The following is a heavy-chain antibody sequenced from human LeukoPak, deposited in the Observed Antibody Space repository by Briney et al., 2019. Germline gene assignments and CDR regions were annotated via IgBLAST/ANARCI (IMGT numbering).Heavy chain of an antibody. V-gene: IGHV3-30-3*01. CDR3: ARAWELLGAFDI. CDR1: GFTFSSYA. CDR2: ISYDGSNK. J-gene: IGHJ3*02. Sequence: GGSLRLSCAASGFTFSSYAMHWVRQAPGKGLEWVAVISYDGSNKYYAVSVKGRFTISRDNSKNTLYLQMNSLRAEDTAVYYCARAWELLGAFDIWGQGTMVTVSS. D-gene: IGHD1-26*01.